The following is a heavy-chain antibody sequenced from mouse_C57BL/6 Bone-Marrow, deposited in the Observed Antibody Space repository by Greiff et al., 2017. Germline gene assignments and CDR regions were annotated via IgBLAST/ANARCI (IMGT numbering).Heavy chain of an antibody. D-gene: IGHD1-1*01. J-gene: IGHJ1*03. CDR3: APYYGNYWYFDV. CDR1: GFTFSDYG. CDR2: ISSGSSTI. V-gene: IGHV5-17*01. Sequence: EVQLQESGGGLVKPGGSLKLSCAASGFTFSDYGMHWVRQAPEKGLEWVAYISSGSSTIYYADTVKGRFTISRDNAKNTLFLQMTSLRSEDTAMYYCAPYYGNYWYFDVWGTGTTVTVSS.